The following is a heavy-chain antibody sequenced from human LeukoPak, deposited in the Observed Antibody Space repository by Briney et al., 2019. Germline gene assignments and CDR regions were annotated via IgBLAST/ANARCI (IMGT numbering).Heavy chain of an antibody. CDR2: ISSSTSYT. CDR1: GFTFSGYY. Sequence: PGGSLRLSCAASGFTFSGYYMSWIRQAPGKGLEWVSYISSSTSYTNYADSVKGRFTISRDNSKNTLYLQMNSLRAEDTAVYYCARDLPRGMTTVTDDYWGQGTLVTVSS. V-gene: IGHV3-11*06. D-gene: IGHD4-17*01. CDR3: ARDLPRGMTTVTDDY. J-gene: IGHJ4*02.